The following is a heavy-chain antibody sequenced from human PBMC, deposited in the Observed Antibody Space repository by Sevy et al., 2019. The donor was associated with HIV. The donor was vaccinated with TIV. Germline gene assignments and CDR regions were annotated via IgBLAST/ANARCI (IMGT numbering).Heavy chain of an antibody. CDR3: ARGVVVVPAAISGYYYYYMDV. CDR2: MNPNSGNT. V-gene: IGHV1-8*01. D-gene: IGHD2-2*02. CDR1: GYTFTSYD. Sequence: ASVQVSCKASGYTFTSYDINWVRQATGQGLEWMGWMNPNSGNTGYAQKFQGRVTMTRNTSISTAYMELSSLRSEDTAVYYCARGVVVVPAAISGYYYYYMDVWGKGTTVTVSS. J-gene: IGHJ6*03.